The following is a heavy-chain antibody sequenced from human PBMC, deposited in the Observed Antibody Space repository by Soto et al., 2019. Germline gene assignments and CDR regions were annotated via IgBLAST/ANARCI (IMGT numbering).Heavy chain of an antibody. V-gene: IGHV4-4*02. CDR3: ATWGDAAIANRFDP. J-gene: IGHJ5*02. CDR2: IDHSGRT. D-gene: IGHD3-16*01. Sequence: TSETLSPTCAVSGASISSDTWWNWVRQAPGKGLEWIAEIDHSGRTKYNPSLKSRVTISVDKSKNQFSLKLTSVTAADTAGYYCATWGDAAIANRFDPWGHGTQVTVSS. CDR1: GASISSDTW.